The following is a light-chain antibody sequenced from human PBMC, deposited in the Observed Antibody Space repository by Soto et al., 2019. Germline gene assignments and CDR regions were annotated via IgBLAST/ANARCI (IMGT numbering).Light chain of an antibody. CDR1: QDISND. V-gene: IGKV1D-13*01. Sequence: ALQITPSPSSLSASVGARVTIPCRTSQDISNDLDWYQQKPGKAPKLLMYDASSLESGVPSRFSGSGSGTEFTLTISSLEPEDFAVYYCQQRSNWPLLTFGGGTKVDNK. CDR3: QQRSNWPLLT. J-gene: IGKJ4*01. CDR2: DAS.